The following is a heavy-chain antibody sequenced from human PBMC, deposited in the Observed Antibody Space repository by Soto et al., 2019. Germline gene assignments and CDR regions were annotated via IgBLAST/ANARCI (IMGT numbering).Heavy chain of an antibody. J-gene: IGHJ4*02. CDR3: ARDVAIFGVVMYFDY. CDR1: GGTFSSYA. CDR2: IIPIFGTA. V-gene: IGHV1-69*13. Sequence: SVKVSCKASGGTFSSYAISWVRQAPGQGLEWMGGIIPIFGTANYAQKFQGRVTITADESTSTAYMELSSLRSEDTAVYYCARDVAIFGVVMYFDYWGQGTLVTVSS. D-gene: IGHD3-3*01.